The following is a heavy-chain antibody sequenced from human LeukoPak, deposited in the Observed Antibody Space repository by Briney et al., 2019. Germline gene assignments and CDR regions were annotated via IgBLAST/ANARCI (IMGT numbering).Heavy chain of an antibody. V-gene: IGHV3-7*01. Sequence: GGSLRLSCAASGFTFSSYWMSWVRQAPGRGLEWVASIKEDGSEQYYVDSVKGRFTISRDNAKNSLYLQMNSLRAEDMAVYYCARGGYYWGAWGQGTLVTVSS. J-gene: IGHJ5*02. D-gene: IGHD1-1*01. CDR2: IKEDGSEQ. CDR1: GFTFSSYW. CDR3: ARGGYYWGA.